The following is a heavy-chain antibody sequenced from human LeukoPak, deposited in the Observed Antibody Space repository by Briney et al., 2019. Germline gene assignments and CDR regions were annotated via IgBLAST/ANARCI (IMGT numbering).Heavy chain of an antibody. J-gene: IGHJ5*02. CDR1: DDSISNYF. Sequence: SETLSLTCTVADDSISNYFWCWIRQPPGKGLEWIGYIYYTGSTNYNPSLTSRVTISVDTSKNQFSLKLRSVTAADTAVYYCARGPLYCGGDCSSSWFDPWGQGTLVTVSS. V-gene: IGHV4-59*01. CDR2: IYYTGST. D-gene: IGHD2-21*02. CDR3: ARGPLYCGGDCSSSWFDP.